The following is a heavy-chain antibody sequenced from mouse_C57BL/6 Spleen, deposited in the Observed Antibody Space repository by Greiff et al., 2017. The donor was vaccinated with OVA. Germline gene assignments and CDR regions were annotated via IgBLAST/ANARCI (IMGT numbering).Heavy chain of an antibody. CDR3: ARRAFYDYDGGLSMDY. CDR1: GYSLSTSGMG. D-gene: IGHD2-4*01. J-gene: IGHJ4*01. CDR2: IYWDDDK. Sequence: QVTLKVSGPGILQSSQTLSLTCSFSGYSLSTSGMGVSWIRQPSGKGLEWLAHIYWDDDKCYNPSLKSRLTISKDTSRNHVFLKITCVDTAETATSYCARRAFYDYDGGLSMDYWGQGTSVTVSS. V-gene: IGHV8-12*01.